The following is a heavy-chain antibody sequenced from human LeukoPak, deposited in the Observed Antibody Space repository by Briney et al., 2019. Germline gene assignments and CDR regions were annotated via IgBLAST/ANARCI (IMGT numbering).Heavy chain of an antibody. CDR1: GFTFSSYE. CDR2: ISSSGSTI. D-gene: IGHD6-13*01. V-gene: IGHV3-48*03. Sequence: GGSLRLSCAASGFTFSSYEMNWVRQAPGKGLEWVSYISSSGSTIYYADSVTGRFTISRDNAKNSLYLQMNSLRAEDTAVYYCAREYSSSWSNAFDIWGQGTMVTVSS. J-gene: IGHJ3*02. CDR3: AREYSSSWSNAFDI.